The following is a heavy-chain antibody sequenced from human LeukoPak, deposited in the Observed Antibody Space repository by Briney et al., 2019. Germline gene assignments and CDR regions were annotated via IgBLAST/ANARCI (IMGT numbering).Heavy chain of an antibody. CDR3: TRGQSYCGADCYSD. Sequence: QPGGSLVLSCAASGFSVSNYYMSWVRQPPGKGLEWVSVMYTGGGRYYGDSVKGRFTISRDNSKNTVFLQMNSLRVEDTALYYCTRGQSYCGADCYSDWGQGTLVTVSS. D-gene: IGHD2-21*02. V-gene: IGHV3-66*01. CDR1: GFSVSNYY. J-gene: IGHJ4*02. CDR2: MYTGGGR.